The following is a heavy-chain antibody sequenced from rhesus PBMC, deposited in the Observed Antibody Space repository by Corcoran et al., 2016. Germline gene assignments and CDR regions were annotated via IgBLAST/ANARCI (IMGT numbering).Heavy chain of an antibody. D-gene: IGHD6-31*01. CDR2: ISSASSYI. J-gene: IGHJ4*01. V-gene: IGHV3S16*01. CDR1: GFTFSDYY. CDR3: TRDLKASSGWDYFDY. Sequence: EVQLVESGGGLVQPGGSLRLSCAASGFTFSDYYMSWVRQAQGKGLEWVSSISSASSYIYYADSVKGRFTISRDNAKNSLSLQMNSLKTEDTAVYYCTRDLKASSGWDYFDYWGQGVLVTVSS.